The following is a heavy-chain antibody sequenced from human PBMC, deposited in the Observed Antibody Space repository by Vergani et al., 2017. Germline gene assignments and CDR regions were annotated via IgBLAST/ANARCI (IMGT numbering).Heavy chain of an antibody. CDR2: ISSSSSYT. CDR1: GFTFSDYY. J-gene: IGHJ4*02. Sequence: QVQLVESGGGLVKPGGSLRLSCAASGFTFSDYYMSWIRQAPGKGLEWVSYISSSSSYTKYADSVKGRFTISRDNAKNSLYLQMNSLRAEDTAEYYCARDRPDYYDSSGYYSLYFDYGGQGTLVTVSS. CDR3: ARDRPDYYDSSGYYSLYFDY. D-gene: IGHD3-22*01. V-gene: IGHV3-11*06.